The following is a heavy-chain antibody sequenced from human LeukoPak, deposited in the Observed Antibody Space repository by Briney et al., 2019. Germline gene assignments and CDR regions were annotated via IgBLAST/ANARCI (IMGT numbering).Heavy chain of an antibody. CDR1: GYTFSSYA. CDR3: ARGGDYHDSSGYRF. V-gene: IGHV1-3*01. D-gene: IGHD3-22*01. J-gene: IGHJ4*02. Sequence: GASVKVSCTASGYTFSSYAMHWVRQAPGQRLEWMGWINAGNGNTKYSQKFQGRVTITRDTSASTAYMELSSLRSEDTAVYYCARGGDYHDSSGYRFWGQGTLVTVSS. CDR2: INAGNGNT.